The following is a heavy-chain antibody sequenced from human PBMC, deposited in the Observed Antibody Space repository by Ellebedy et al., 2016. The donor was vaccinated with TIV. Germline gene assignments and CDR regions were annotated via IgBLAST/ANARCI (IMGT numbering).Heavy chain of an antibody. V-gene: IGHV1-2*02. Sequence: AASVKVSCKASGYTFTGYYMHWVRQAPGQGLQWMGWINPKSGGTNYTQKFQGRVIMTRDTSISTAYMERSRLRSDDPAVYYCARDLGRDGDHPWGQGTLVTVSS. D-gene: IGHD5-24*01. CDR2: INPKSGGT. CDR1: GYTFTGYY. CDR3: ARDLGRDGDHP. J-gene: IGHJ5*02.